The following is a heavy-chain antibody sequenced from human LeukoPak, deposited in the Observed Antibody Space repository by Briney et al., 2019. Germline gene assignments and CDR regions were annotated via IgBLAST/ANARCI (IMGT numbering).Heavy chain of an antibody. V-gene: IGHV3-23*01. CDR1: GFTFSSYA. CDR3: AKRPTDFWSGYSPFDY. J-gene: IGHJ4*02. D-gene: IGHD3-3*01. Sequence: PGGSLRLSCAASGFTFSSYAMSWVRQAPGNGLEWVSAISGSGGSTYYADSVKGRFTISRDNSKNTLYLQMNSLRAEDTAVYYCAKRPTDFWSGYSPFDYWGQGTLVTVSS. CDR2: ISGSGGST.